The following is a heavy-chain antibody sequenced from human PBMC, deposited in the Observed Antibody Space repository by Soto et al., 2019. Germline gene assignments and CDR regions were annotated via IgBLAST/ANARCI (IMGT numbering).Heavy chain of an antibody. CDR3: AQLKSTSYGFDY. CDR2: IYYSGTT. J-gene: IGHJ4*02. CDR1: GASISSGGYY. Sequence: SETLSLTCTLSGASISSGGYYWSWIRQHPGKGLEWIGFIYYSGTTHYNPSLRSRVTISVDTSKNQFSLKVTSVTAADTAVYYCAQLKSTSYGFDYWGEGTLVTVS. V-gene: IGHV4-31*03. D-gene: IGHD2-2*01.